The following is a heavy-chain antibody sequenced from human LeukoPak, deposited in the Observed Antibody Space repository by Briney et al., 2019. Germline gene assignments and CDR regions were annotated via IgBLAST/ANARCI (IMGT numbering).Heavy chain of an antibody. J-gene: IGHJ4*02. CDR1: GFTFRHYA. Sequence: GGSLRLSCAASGFTFRHYAMHWVRQAPGKGLEWVALISIDGSDKYYADSVRGRFTISRDNSKNTLDLQMNSLRAEDTAVYYCARHPSRSPYGSGRAYIDYWGQGTLVTVSS. CDR3: ARHPSRSPYGSGRAYIDY. D-gene: IGHD3-10*01. V-gene: IGHV3-30*03. CDR2: ISIDGSDK.